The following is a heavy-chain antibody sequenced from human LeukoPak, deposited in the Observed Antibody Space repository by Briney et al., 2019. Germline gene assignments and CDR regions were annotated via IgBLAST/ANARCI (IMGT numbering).Heavy chain of an antibody. CDR2: IYHSGGT. CDR1: GGSIGSSTNW. CDR3: ARPVASLGFDY. Sequence: SGTLSLTCAVSGGSIGSSTNWWSWVRQPPGKGLEWIGEIYHSGGTNYNPSLKSRITISVDKSQNQFSLKVNSLTAADTAVYYCARPVASLGFDYWGQGTLVTVSS. J-gene: IGHJ4*02. D-gene: IGHD2-15*01. V-gene: IGHV4-4*02.